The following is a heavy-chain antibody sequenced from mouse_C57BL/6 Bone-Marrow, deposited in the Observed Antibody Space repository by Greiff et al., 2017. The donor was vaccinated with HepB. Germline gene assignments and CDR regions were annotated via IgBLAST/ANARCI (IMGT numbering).Heavy chain of an antibody. CDR2: ISDGGSYT. D-gene: IGHD1-1*01. J-gene: IGHJ2*01. Sequence: EVKLVDSGGGLVKPGGSLKLSCAASGFTFSSYAMSWVRQTPEKRLEWVATISDGGSYTYYPDNVKGRFTISRDNAKNNLYLQMSHLKSEDTAMYYCARDRYYGSSYWYYFDYWGQGTTLTVSS. CDR1: GFTFSSYA. V-gene: IGHV5-4*01. CDR3: ARDRYYGSSYWYYFDY.